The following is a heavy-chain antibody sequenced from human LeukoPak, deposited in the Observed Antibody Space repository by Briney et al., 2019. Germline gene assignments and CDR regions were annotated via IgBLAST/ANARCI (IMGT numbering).Heavy chain of an antibody. J-gene: IGHJ4*02. Sequence: ASVKVSCKATGYTFTTYGLHWVRQAPGQRLEWMGWINIGNGYTQYSQKFQGRVIMTRDTSASTAYMELSSLRSEDTAVFYCASSDHSDYAHFDYWGQGTLVTVSS. CDR1: GYTFTTYG. V-gene: IGHV1-3*04. CDR2: INIGNGYT. D-gene: IGHD4-11*01. CDR3: ASSDHSDYAHFDY.